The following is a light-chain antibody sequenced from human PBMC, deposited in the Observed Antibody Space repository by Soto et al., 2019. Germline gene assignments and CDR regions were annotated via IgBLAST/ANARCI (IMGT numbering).Light chain of an antibody. Sequence: IVLTQSPGTLSLSPGERATLSCRASQSVSSSYLAWYQQKPGQAPRLLIYGASSRATGIPDRFSGSGSGTDFTLTISRLEPEDFAVYFCQQYNPPLTFGGGTKVYIK. CDR3: QQYNPPLT. CDR1: QSVSSSY. J-gene: IGKJ4*01. CDR2: GAS. V-gene: IGKV3-20*01.